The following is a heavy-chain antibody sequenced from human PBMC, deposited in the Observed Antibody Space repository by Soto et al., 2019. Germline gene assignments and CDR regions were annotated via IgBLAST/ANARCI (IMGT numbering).Heavy chain of an antibody. D-gene: IGHD3-3*01. V-gene: IGHV3-48*03. CDR2: ISASGTTI. Sequence: DVQLVESGGGLVQPGGSLRLSCAASGFTFSGYEMNWVRQAPGKGLEWISYISASGTTIYYADSVKGRFTISRDNAKKSIYLQMNSLRAEDTAVYYCAREVTVFGVIIPTPMDVWGQGTTVTVSS. J-gene: IGHJ6*02. CDR3: AREVTVFGVIIPTPMDV. CDR1: GFTFSGYE.